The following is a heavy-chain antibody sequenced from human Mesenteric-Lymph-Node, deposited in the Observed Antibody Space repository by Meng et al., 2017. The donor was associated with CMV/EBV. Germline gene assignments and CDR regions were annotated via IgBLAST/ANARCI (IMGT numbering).Heavy chain of an antibody. CDR1: GYSISSGYY. CDR3: ARVFASGYRTYYIDY. V-gene: IGHV4-38-2*02. CDR2: IYHSGST. D-gene: IGHD3-22*01. Sequence: SETLSLTCTVSGYSISSGYYWGWIRQPPGKGLEWIGSIYHSGSTYYNPSLKSRVTISVDTSKNQFSLKLSSVTAADTAVYYCARVFASGYRTYYIDYWGQGTLVTVSS. J-gene: IGHJ4*02.